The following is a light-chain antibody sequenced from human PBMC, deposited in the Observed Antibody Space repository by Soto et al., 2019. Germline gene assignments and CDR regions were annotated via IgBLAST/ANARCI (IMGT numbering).Light chain of an antibody. CDR2: GDS. CDR3: QSYDSTLDARYV. V-gene: IGLV1-40*01. CDR1: GSNIGAGYD. J-gene: IGLJ1*01. Sequence: QSVLTQPPSVSGAPGQRVTISCTGSGSNIGAGYDVHWYQHRPGTAPKLLVFGDSHRPSGVPDRLSGSKSVTSASLAITGLQAEDEGDYYCQSYDSTLDARYVFGTGTKLTVL.